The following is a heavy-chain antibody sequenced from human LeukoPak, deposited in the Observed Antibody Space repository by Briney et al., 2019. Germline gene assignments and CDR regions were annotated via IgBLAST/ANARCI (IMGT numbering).Heavy chain of an antibody. D-gene: IGHD6-13*01. CDR2: INPNSGGT. Sequence: ASVKVSCKASGYTFASYYMHWVRQAPGQGLEWMGWINPNSGGTNYAQKFQGRVTMTRDTSISTAYMELSRLRSDDTAVYYCAGYNQQLEMFDYWGQGTLVTVSS. CDR1: GYTFASYY. J-gene: IGHJ4*02. V-gene: IGHV1-2*02. CDR3: AGYNQQLEMFDY.